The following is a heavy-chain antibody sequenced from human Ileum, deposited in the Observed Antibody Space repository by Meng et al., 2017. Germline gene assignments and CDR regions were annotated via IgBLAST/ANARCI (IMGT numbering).Heavy chain of an antibody. CDR3: AKRGGNNYHFDY. CDR2: LSWNSNDA. J-gene: IGHJ4*01. Sequence: GGSLRLSCAASGFDFKSYGMSWVRQAPGKGLEWVSGLSWNSNDAGYADSVKGRFTISRDNAKNSLYLQMTNLRAEDTAFYYCAKRGGNNYHFDYWGHGTLVTVSS. CDR1: GFDFKSYG. D-gene: IGHD5-24*01. V-gene: IGHV3-20*04.